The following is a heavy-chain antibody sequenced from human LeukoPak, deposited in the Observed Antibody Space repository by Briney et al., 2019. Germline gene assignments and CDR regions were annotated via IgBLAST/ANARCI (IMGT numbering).Heavy chain of an antibody. CDR1: GFTFSSYA. CDR3: ARVRGITIFGVVISYYYHGMDV. V-gene: IGHV3-30-3*01. CDR2: ITYDGSNK. J-gene: IGHJ6*02. D-gene: IGHD3-3*01. Sequence: GGSLRLSCAASGFTFSSYAMHWVRQAPGKGLEWVAVITYDGSNKYYAGSVKGRFTISRDNSKNTLYLQMNSLRAEDTAVYYCARVRGITIFGVVISYYYHGMDVWGQGTTVTVSS.